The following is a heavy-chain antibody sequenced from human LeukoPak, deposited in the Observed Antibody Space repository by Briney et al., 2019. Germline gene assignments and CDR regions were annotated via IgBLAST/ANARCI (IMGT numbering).Heavy chain of an antibody. CDR3: AKDLGSSPVSY. V-gene: IGHV3-30*18. CDR1: GFTFSSYG. J-gene: IGHJ4*02. D-gene: IGHD6-13*01. Sequence: RSLRLSCAASGFTFSSYGMHWVRPAPGKGLEWVAVISYDGSNKYYADSVKGRFTISRDNSKNTLYLQMNSLRAEDTAVYYCAKDLGSSPVSYWGQGTLVTVSS. CDR2: ISYDGSNK.